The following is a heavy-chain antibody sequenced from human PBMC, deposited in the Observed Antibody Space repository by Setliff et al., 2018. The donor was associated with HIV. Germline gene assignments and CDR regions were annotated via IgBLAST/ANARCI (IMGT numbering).Heavy chain of an antibody. D-gene: IGHD3-3*01. V-gene: IGHV3-7*01. Sequence: HPGGSLRLSCAASGFTFSSYWMNWVRQAPGKGLEWVANIKQDGSEKYYVDSVKGRFTISRDNANNSLSLLMVSLRAEDTGLYFCARRGSSYNFWSGYSYYGLDVWGQGTTVTVSS. CDR1: GFTFSSYW. CDR3: ARRGSSYNFWSGYSYYGLDV. J-gene: IGHJ6*02. CDR2: IKQDGSEK.